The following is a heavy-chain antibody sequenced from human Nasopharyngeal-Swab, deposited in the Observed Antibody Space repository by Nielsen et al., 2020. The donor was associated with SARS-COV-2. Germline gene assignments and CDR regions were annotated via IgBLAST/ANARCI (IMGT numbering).Heavy chain of an antibody. CDR2: IYYGGST. Sequence: SENLSLTRPVSCGSINSSTYYWAWIRQPPGKGLEWIGSIYYGGSTYYNPSLKSRVTISVDTSKNQFSLKLSSVTAADTAVYYCATLSSSWYEYYFDYWGQGTLVTVSS. V-gene: IGHV4-39*01. J-gene: IGHJ4*02. D-gene: IGHD6-13*01. CDR1: CGSINSSTYY. CDR3: ATLSSSWYEYYFDY.